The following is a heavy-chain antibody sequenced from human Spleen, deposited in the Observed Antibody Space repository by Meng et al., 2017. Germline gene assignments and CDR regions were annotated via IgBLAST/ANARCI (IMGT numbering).Heavy chain of an antibody. V-gene: IGHV1-18*01. CDR2: ISPYNGNT. Sequence: ASVNVSCKASGYTFTNYGISWVRQAPGQGLEWMGWISPYNGNTNYAQRFQRRFTMTTDTSTSTAYMELRSLRSDDTAVYYCAAGYHSGTYLEYWGQGTLVTVSS. CDR1: GYTFTNYG. D-gene: IGHD3-10*01. J-gene: IGHJ4*02. CDR3: AAGYHSGTYLEY.